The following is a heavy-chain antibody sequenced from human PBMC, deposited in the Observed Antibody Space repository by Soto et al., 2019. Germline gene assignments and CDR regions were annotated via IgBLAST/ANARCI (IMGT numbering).Heavy chain of an antibody. CDR3: ARGGPAAGFDL. CDR2: MKPSTGDS. CDR1: GYTFITND. D-gene: IGHD6-13*01. V-gene: IGHV1-8*01. J-gene: IGHJ5*02. Sequence: GASVKVSCKASGYTFITNDINWVRQASGQGREWMGWMKPSTGDSGSDPDFQGRITMTRDTATSTAYMELSSLKFEDTAVYYCARGGPAAGFDLWGQGSLVTVSS.